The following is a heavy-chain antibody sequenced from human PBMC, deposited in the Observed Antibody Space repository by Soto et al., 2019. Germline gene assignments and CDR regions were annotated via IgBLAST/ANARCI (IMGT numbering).Heavy chain of an antibody. CDR3: ARVIRITMGRYYFDY. CDR1: GGSISSSSYY. J-gene: IGHJ4*02. V-gene: IGHV4-39*01. Sequence: PSETLSLTCTVSGGSISSSSYYWGWIRQPPGKGLEWIGSIYYSGSTYYNPSLKSRVTISVDTSKNQFSLKLSSVTAADTAVYYCARVIRITMGRYYFDYWGQGTLVTVSS. CDR2: IYYSGST. D-gene: IGHD3-10*01.